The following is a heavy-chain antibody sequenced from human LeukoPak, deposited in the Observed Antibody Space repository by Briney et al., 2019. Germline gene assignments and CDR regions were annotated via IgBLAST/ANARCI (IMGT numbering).Heavy chain of an antibody. CDR1: GFTFSSYS. Sequence: PGGSLRLSCAASGFTFSSYSMNWVRQAPGKGLEWVSSISSSSSYIYYADSVKGRFTISRDNAKNSLYLQMNSLRAEDTAVYYCARDVEMATIRHWFDPWGQGTLVTVSS. V-gene: IGHV3-21*01. CDR3: ARDVEMATIRHWFDP. J-gene: IGHJ5*02. CDR2: ISSSSSYI. D-gene: IGHD5-24*01.